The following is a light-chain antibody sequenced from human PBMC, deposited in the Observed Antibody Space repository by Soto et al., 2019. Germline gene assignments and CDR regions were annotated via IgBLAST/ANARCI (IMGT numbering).Light chain of an antibody. CDR2: LNSDGSH. CDR1: SGHSSYA. J-gene: IGLJ2*01. Sequence: QRVLTQAPSGSASLGASVKLTCTLSSGHSSYAIAWHLQQPERGPRYLMKLNSDGSHSKGDGIPDRFSGSSSGAERYLTISSLQSEDEADYYCQTWGTGIHVFGGGTKVTVL. V-gene: IGLV4-69*01. CDR3: QTWGTGIHV.